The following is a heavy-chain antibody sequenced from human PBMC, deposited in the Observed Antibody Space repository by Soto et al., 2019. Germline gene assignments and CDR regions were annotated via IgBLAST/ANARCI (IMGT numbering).Heavy chain of an antibody. D-gene: IGHD3-16*02. CDR1: GGSISSYY. J-gene: IGHJ3*02. CDR3: ARVYYDYIWGSYRKHDAFDI. CDR2: IYYSGST. V-gene: IGHV4-59*01. Sequence: PSETLSLTCTVSGGSISSYYWSWIRQPPGKGLEWIGYIYYSGSTNYNPSLKSRVTISVDTSKNQFSLKLSSVTAADTAVYYCARVYYDYIWGSYRKHDAFDIWRQGTMVTVSS.